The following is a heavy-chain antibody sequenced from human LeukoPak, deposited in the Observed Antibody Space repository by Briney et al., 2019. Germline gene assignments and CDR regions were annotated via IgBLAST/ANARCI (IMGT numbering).Heavy chain of an antibody. Sequence: SETLSLTCTVSGGSINSNSDYYWGWIRQPPGKGLEWIGSFYYGGSTYNNPYLKSRVTISVDTSKNQFSLKLNSVTAADTAVYYCAGENQDIVVVPAAIWGQGTLVTVSS. CDR1: GGSINSNSDYY. V-gene: IGHV4-39*07. CDR2: FYYGGST. J-gene: IGHJ4*02. CDR3: AGENQDIVVVPAAI. D-gene: IGHD2-2*02.